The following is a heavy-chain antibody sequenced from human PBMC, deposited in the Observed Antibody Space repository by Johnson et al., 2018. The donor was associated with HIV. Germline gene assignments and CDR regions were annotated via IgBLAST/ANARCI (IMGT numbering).Heavy chain of an antibody. CDR2: IWYDGSNK. V-gene: IGHV3-33*01. CDR3: AREFESPETDFWSGDDAFDI. CDR1: GFTFSSYG. D-gene: IGHD3-3*01. J-gene: IGHJ3*02. Sequence: QVQLVESGGGVVQPGRSLRLSCAASGFTFSSYGMHWVRQAPGKGLEWVAVIWYDGSNKYYADSVKGRFTISRDNAKNSLYLQMNSLRAEDTALYYCAREFESPETDFWSGDDAFDIWGQGTMVTVSS.